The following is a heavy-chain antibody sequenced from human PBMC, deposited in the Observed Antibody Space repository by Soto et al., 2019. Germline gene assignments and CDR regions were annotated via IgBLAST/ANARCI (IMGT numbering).Heavy chain of an antibody. D-gene: IGHD3-10*01. V-gene: IGHV2-70*11. CDR2: IDWDDDK. CDR1: GFSLSTSGMC. CDR3: ARIRAFQVRPKTYYYGSGSQEV. J-gene: IGHJ6*04. Sequence: SGPTLVKPTQTLTLTCTFSGFSLSTSGMCVSWIRQPPGKALEWLARIDWDDDKYYSTSLKTRLTISKDTSKNQVVLTMTNMDPVDTATYYCARIRAFQVRPKTYYYGSGSQEVWGKGTTVTVSS.